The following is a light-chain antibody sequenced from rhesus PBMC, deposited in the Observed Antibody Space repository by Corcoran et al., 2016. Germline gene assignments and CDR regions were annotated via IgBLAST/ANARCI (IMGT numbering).Light chain of an antibody. CDR2: YGS. V-gene: IGKV2-60*01. CDR3: MQALQTLT. CDR1: QSLLSSNGYNY. J-gene: IGKJ4*01. Sequence: DIVMTQTPLSLPVTLGEPASISCRSSQSLLSSNGYNYLNWYLQKPGQSPQLLIYYGSIRAAGVPDRGSGRGSGTDCTLKISRVEAEDVGVYYCMQALQTLTFGGGTKVEIK.